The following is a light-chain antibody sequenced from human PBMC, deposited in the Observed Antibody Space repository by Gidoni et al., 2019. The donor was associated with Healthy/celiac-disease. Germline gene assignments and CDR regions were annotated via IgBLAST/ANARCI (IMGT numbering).Light chain of an antibody. J-gene: IGKJ5*01. CDR1: QSVSSSY. CDR2: GAS. V-gene: IGKV3-20*01. CDR3: QQYGRATIT. Sequence: EIVLTQSPGPLSLSPEERPTLSCRASQSVSSSYLAWYQQKPGQAPRLLIYGASSLATGIPDRFSGSGSGTEFTLTISRLGPEEFAVDYCQQYGRATITFGQGTRLEIK.